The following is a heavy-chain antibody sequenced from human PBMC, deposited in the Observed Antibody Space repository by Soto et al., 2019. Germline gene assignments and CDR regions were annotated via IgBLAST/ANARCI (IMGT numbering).Heavy chain of an antibody. CDR2: IKSSGGST. D-gene: IGHD3-3*01. Sequence: ASVKVSCKASVYTFTSHYMYCLRQAPGQGLEWMGIIKSSGGSTSYAQKFQGRVTMTRDTSTSAVYMELSSLRSEDTAVYYCAIDRTYYDFWSGHMDVWGQGTTVTVSS. CDR1: VYTFTSHY. J-gene: IGHJ6*02. V-gene: IGHV1-46*01. CDR3: AIDRTYYDFWSGHMDV.